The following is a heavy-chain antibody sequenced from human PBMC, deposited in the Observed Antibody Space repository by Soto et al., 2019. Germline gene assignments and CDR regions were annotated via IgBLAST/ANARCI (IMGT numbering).Heavy chain of an antibody. J-gene: IGHJ5*02. CDR3: ARAIIVVVPAATAYNWFDT. V-gene: IGHV4-34*01. CDR2: INHSGST. CDR1: GGSFSGYY. Sequence: SETLSLTCAVYGGSFSGYYWSWIRQPPGKGLEWIGEINHSGSTNYNPSLKSRVTISVDTSKNQFSLKLSSVTAADTAVYYCARAIIVVVPAATAYNWFDTWGQGTLVTVSS. D-gene: IGHD2-2*01.